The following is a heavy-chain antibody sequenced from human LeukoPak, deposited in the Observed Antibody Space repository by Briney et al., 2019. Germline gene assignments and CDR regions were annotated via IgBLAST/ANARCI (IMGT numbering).Heavy chain of an antibody. Sequence: ASLKVSRKASGGTFSSYAISWVRQAPGQGLEWGGGIITIFGTANYTQKFQGRVTITADESTSTAYMELSSLRSEDTAVYYCASSMLSCWYNWFDPWGQGTLVTVSS. CDR1: GGTFSSYA. D-gene: IGHD6-19*01. CDR2: IITIFGTA. V-gene: IGHV1-69*01. J-gene: IGHJ5*02. CDR3: ASSMLSCWYNWFDP.